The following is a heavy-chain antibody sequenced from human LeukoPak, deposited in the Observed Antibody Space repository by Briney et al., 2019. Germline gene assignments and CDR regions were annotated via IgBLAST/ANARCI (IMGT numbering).Heavy chain of an antibody. CDR1: GGSISSGDYY. Sequence: PSETLSLTCTVSGGSISSGDYYWRWIRQPPGRGVERIGYIYYSGRTYYNPSRKSRVTISVDTSKNQFSLKLSSVTAADTAVYYCARGGGYSYGNLYYYYGMDVWGQGTTVTVSS. D-gene: IGHD5-18*01. CDR3: ARGGGYSYGNLYYYYGMDV. CDR2: IYYSGRT. V-gene: IGHV4-30-4*01. J-gene: IGHJ6*02.